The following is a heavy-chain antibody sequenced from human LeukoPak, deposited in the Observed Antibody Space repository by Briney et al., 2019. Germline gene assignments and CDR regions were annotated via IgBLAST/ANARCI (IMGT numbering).Heavy chain of an antibody. CDR1: GGSISSYY. Sequence: SETLSLTCTVSGGSISSYYWSWIRQPPGKGLEWIGYIYTSGSTNYNPSLKSRVTIPVDTSKNQFSLKLSSVTAADTAVYYCASLHYYYMDVWGKGTTVTVSS. J-gene: IGHJ6*03. CDR3: ASLHYYYMDV. CDR2: IYTSGST. V-gene: IGHV4-4*09.